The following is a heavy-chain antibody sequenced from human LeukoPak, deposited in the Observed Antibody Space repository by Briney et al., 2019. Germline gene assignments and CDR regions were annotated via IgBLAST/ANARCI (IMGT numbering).Heavy chain of an antibody. D-gene: IGHD2-15*01. J-gene: IGHJ5*02. V-gene: IGHV4-34*01. CDR1: GGSFSGYY. Sequence: SETLSLTCAVYGGSFSGYYWSWIRQPPGKGLEWIGEINHSGSTNYNPSLKSRVTISVDTSKNQFSLKLTSVTAEDTAVYYCARAILYDPWGQGTLVTVSS. CDR2: INHSGST. CDR3: ARAILYDP.